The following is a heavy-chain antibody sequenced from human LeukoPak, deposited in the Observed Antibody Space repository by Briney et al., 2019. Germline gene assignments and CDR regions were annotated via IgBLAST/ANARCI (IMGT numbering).Heavy chain of an antibody. J-gene: IGHJ4*02. CDR3: ARHGTISSESYFDY. D-gene: IGHD1-14*01. Sequence: PSETLSLTCSVSGGSASSYYWCWMRQSPGKGLEWIGYIHNSGRTNYNPSLKSRVTGFVDTSKNQVSLRLSSVTAADTAVYYSARHGTISSESYFDYWGQGALVTVSS. CDR1: GGSASSYY. V-gene: IGHV4-59*08. CDR2: IHNSGRT.